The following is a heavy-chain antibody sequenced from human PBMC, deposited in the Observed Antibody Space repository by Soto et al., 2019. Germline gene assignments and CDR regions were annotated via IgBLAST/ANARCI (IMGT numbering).Heavy chain of an antibody. CDR1: GFTFNIYA. V-gene: IGHV3-23*01. D-gene: IGHD3-22*01. CDR2: ISGSGGGT. Sequence: PGGSLRLSCAASGFTFNIYAMSWVRQAPGKGLEWVSAISGSGGGTYYADSVEGRFTISRDNSKKTLYLQMNSLRPEDTALYYCAKDEYYYSRSGYYIFDSWGQGTLVTVSS. J-gene: IGHJ4*02. CDR3: AKDEYYYSRSGYYIFDS.